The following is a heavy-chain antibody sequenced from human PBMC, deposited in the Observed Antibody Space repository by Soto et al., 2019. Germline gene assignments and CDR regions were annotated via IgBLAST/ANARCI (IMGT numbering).Heavy chain of an antibody. CDR2: IVVGSDNT. CDR3: AAAILGQPPYFYGMDV. D-gene: IGHD1-26*01. V-gene: IGHV1-58*01. Sequence: QMQLVQSGPEVKKPGTSLKVSCKASGLTLSSSAVQWVRQARGQGLEWIGWIVVGSDNTNYAQKFQERVTITRDMSTSTVYMELSSLRSEDTATYYCAAAILGQPPYFYGMDVWGQGTPVTVSS. CDR1: GLTLSSSA. J-gene: IGHJ6*02.